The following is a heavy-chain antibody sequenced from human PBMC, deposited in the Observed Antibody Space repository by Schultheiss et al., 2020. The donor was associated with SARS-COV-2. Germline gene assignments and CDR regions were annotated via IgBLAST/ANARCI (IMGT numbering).Heavy chain of an antibody. Sequence: SETLSLTCTVSGGSISSYYWSWIRQPAGKGLEWIGRIYHSGSTYYNPSLKSRVTISVDTSKNQFSLKLSSVTAADTAVYYCAKSYYYGSGSYLHAFDIWGQGTMVTVSS. J-gene: IGHJ3*02. CDR2: IYHSGST. CDR3: AKSYYYGSGSYLHAFDI. V-gene: IGHV4-4*07. CDR1: GGSISSYY. D-gene: IGHD3-10*01.